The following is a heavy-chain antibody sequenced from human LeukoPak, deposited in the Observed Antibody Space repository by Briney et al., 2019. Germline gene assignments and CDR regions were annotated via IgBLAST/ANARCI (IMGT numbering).Heavy chain of an antibody. D-gene: IGHD2-21*02. CDR2: IKQDGSEK. CDR1: GFTFSSYS. V-gene: IGHV3-7*01. J-gene: IGHJ4*02. CDR3: ARDPWGDFYFDY. Sequence: GGSLRLSCAASGFTFSSYSMSWVRQAPGKGLEWVANIKQDGSEKYYVDSVKGRFTISRDNAKNSLSLQMNSLKAEDTAVYYCARDPWGDFYFDYWGQGTLVTVSS.